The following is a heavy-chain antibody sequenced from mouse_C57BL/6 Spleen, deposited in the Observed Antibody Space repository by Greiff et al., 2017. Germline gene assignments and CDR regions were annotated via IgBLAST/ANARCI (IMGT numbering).Heavy chain of an antibody. D-gene: IGHD1-1*01. CDR2: IYPGSGST. V-gene: IGHV1-55*01. CDR1: GYTFTSYW. J-gene: IGHJ4*01. CDR3: ARGEFFITTVSSTFYYAMDY. Sequence: QVHVKQSGAELVKPGASVKMSCKASGYTFTSYWITWVKQRPGQGLEWIGDIYPGSGSTNYNEKFKSKATLTVDTSSSTAYMQLSSLTSEDSAVYYCARGEFFITTVSSTFYYAMDYWGQGTSVTVSS.